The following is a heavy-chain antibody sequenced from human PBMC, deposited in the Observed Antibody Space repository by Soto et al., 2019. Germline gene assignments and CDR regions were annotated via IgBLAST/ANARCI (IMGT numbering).Heavy chain of an antibody. V-gene: IGHV3-21*01. J-gene: IGHJ6*02. D-gene: IGHD2-2*01. CDR3: ARARRYCSSTSCSPGYYGMDV. CDR1: GFTFSSYS. CDR2: ISSSSSYI. Sequence: NPGGSLRLSCAASGFTFSSYSMNWVRQAPGKGLEWVSSISSSSSYIYYADSVKGRFTISRDNAKNSLYLQMNSLRAEDTAVYYCARARRYCSSTSCSPGYYGMDVWGQGTTVTVSS.